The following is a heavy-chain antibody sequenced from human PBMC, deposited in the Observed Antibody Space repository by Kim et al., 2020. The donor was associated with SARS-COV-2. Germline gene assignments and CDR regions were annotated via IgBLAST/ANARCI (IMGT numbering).Heavy chain of an antibody. Sequence: GGSLRLSCAASGFTFSSYSMNWVRQAPGKGLEWVSSISSSSSYIYYADSVKGRFTISRDNAKNSLYLQMNSLRAEDTAVYYCARGTTPGIAAGGYWGQGTLVTVSS. D-gene: IGHD6-13*01. V-gene: IGHV3-21*01. CDR1: GFTFSSYS. CDR2: ISSSSSYI. CDR3: ARGTTPGIAAGGY. J-gene: IGHJ4*02.